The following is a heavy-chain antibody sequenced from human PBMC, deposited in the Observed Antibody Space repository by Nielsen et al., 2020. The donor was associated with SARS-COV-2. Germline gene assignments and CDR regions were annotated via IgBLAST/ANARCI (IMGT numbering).Heavy chain of an antibody. Sequence: GESLKISCKVSGYSFTNYWIGWVRQMPGKGLEWMGIMYPGESDTRYSPSFQGQVTISADRSSSTAYLQWSSLKASDTAMYYCARLVNIVVLPAASLFDYWVQGTLVTVSS. J-gene: IGHJ4*02. V-gene: IGHV5-51*01. CDR1: GYSFTNYW. D-gene: IGHD2-2*01. CDR3: ARLVNIVVLPAASLFDY. CDR2: MYPGESDT.